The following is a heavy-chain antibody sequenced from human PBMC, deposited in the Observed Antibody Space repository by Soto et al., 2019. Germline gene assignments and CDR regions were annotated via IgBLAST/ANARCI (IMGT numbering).Heavy chain of an antibody. CDR1: GFTFSSYG. V-gene: IGHV3-30*18. CDR2: ISFDGSNK. Sequence: GESLKISCAASGFTFSSYGMDWVRQAPCKGLELVAVISFDGSNKYYADSVKGRFTISRDNSKITLYLQMNSLRAEDTAVYYCAKDKDSSGWPHFDYWGQGTLGTGSS. CDR3: AKDKDSSGWPHFDY. D-gene: IGHD6-19*01. J-gene: IGHJ4*02.